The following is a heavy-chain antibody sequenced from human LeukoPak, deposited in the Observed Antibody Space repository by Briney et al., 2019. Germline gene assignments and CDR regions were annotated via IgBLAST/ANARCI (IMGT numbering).Heavy chain of an antibody. CDR2: ISGSGGST. V-gene: IGHV3-23*01. D-gene: IGHD2-2*01. Sequence: GGSLRLSCAASGFTFSSYAMSWVRQAPGKGLEWVSAISGSGGSTYYADSVKGRFTISRDNSKNTLYLQMNSLRAKDTAVYYCARGVVVPAASGGAFDIWGQGTMVTVSS. CDR3: ARGVVVPAASGGAFDI. J-gene: IGHJ3*02. CDR1: GFTFSSYA.